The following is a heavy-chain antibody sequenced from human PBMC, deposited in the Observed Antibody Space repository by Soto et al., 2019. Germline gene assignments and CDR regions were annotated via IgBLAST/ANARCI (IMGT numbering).Heavy chain of an antibody. CDR3: ARLHGLGYCSGGSCPRAAFDI. CDR1: GGSISSYY. Sequence: SETLSLTCTVSGGSISSYYWSWIRQPPGKGLEWIGYIYYSGSTNYNPSLKSRVTISVDTSKNQFSLKLSSVTPADTAVYYCARLHGLGYCSGGSCPRAAFDIWGQGTMVTVSS. J-gene: IGHJ3*02. CDR2: IYYSGST. D-gene: IGHD2-15*01. V-gene: IGHV4-59*08.